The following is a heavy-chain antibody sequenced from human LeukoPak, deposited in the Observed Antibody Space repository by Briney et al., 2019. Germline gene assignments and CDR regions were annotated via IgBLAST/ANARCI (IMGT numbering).Heavy chain of an antibody. CDR3: STSFDY. Sequence: SGGSLRLSCVASGFTFSSYWMHWVRHGPGKGLVWVSRISSDGSVTIYADSVKGRFTISRDNAKNTLYLQMNSLRAEDTAVYYCSTSFDYWGPGTQVTVSS. CDR2: ISSDGSVT. CDR1: GFTFSSYW. V-gene: IGHV3-74*01. J-gene: IGHJ4*02. D-gene: IGHD5/OR15-5a*01.